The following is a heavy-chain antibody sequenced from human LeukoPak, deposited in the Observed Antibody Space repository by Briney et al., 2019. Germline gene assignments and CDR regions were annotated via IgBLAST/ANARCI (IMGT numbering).Heavy chain of an antibody. CDR3: ARDYYDSSGYYYESHYYMDV. CDR1: GGSISSYY. D-gene: IGHD3-22*01. Sequence: SETLSLTCTVSGGSISSYYWSWIRQPAGKGLEWIGRIYTSGSTNYNPSPKSRVTMSVDTSKNQFSLKLSSVTAADTAVYYCARDYYDSSGYYYESHYYMDVWGKGTTVTVSS. V-gene: IGHV4-4*07. J-gene: IGHJ6*03. CDR2: IYTSGST.